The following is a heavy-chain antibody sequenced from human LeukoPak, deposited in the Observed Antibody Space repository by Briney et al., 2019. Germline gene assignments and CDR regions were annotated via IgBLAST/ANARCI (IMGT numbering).Heavy chain of an antibody. J-gene: IGHJ3*02. D-gene: IGHD6-19*01. V-gene: IGHV3-48*02. Sequence: PGGSLRLSCAASGFTFSSYSMKWVRQAPGKGLEWVSYISSSSSTIYYADSVKGRFTISRDNAKNSLYLQMNSLGYEDTAVYYCAREPYSSGWYGPDAFDIWDQGTMVTVSS. CDR2: ISSSSSTI. CDR1: GFTFSSYS. CDR3: AREPYSSGWYGPDAFDI.